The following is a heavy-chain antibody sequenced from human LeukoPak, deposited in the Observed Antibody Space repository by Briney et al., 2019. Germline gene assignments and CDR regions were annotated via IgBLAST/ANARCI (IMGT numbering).Heavy chain of an antibody. J-gene: IGHJ4*02. Sequence: GGSLRLSCAASGFTFSSYSMNWVRQTPGKGLEWVSGIGDSGRSTYYADSVKGRFAVSRDNSKNTLYLQMNSLRAEDTAVYYCAKGGSLTTVTHFDYWGQGTLVTVSS. CDR2: IGDSGRST. V-gene: IGHV3-23*01. D-gene: IGHD4-17*01. CDR3: AKGGSLTTVTHFDY. CDR1: GFTFSSYS.